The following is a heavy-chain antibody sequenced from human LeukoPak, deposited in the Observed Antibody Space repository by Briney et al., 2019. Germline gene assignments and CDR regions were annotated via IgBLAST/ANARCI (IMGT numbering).Heavy chain of an antibody. V-gene: IGHV4-61*02. J-gene: IGHJ5*02. CDR2: IYTSGST. CDR1: GGSISSGSYY. D-gene: IGHD3-9*01. CDR3: ARDYDVLTAYPPTQLFDP. Sequence: PSETLSLTCTVSGGSISSGSYYWSWIRQPAGKGLEWIGRIYTSGSTNYNPSLKGRVTISVDTSKNQFSLKLSSVAAADTAVYYCARDYDVLTAYPPTQLFDPWGQGTLVTVSS.